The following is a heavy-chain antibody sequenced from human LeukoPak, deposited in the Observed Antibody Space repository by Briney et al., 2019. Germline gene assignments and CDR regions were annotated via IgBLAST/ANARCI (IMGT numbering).Heavy chain of an antibody. CDR1: GFSLSTSGVG. J-gene: IGHJ6*02. CDR2: IYWNDDK. D-gene: IGHD5-12*01. V-gene: IGHV2-5*01. Sequence: KESGPTLVRPTQTLTLTCTFSGFSLSTSGVGVGWIRQPPGKALEWLALIYWNDDKRYSPSLKSRLTITKDTSKNQVVLTITNMDPVDTATYYCAHEMATIGSHYYYYYGMDVWGQGTTVTVSS. CDR3: AHEMATIGSHYYYYYGMDV.